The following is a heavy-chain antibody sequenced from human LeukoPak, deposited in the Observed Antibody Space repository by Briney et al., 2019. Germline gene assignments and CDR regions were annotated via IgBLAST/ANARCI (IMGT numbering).Heavy chain of an antibody. Sequence: GASVKVSCKASGYTFTGYYMHWVRQAPEQGLEWMGRINPNSGGTNYAQKFQGRITMTRDTSISTAYMELSRLRSDDTAVYYCARSSGSLPYNWFDPWGQGTLVTVSS. CDR1: GYTFTGYY. CDR3: ARSSGSLPYNWFDP. D-gene: IGHD1-26*01. J-gene: IGHJ5*02. CDR2: INPNSGGT. V-gene: IGHV1-2*06.